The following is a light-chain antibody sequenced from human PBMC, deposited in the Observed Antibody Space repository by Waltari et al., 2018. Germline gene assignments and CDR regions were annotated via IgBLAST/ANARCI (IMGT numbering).Light chain of an antibody. Sequence: EIVLTQSPGTLSLSPGERATLSCRARQSVGRYLAWYQQKPGQAPRLLIYDASTRATCIPDRFSGSGSGTDFSLTISRLESEDFAVYYCQKYVNLPATFGQGTKVEIK. J-gene: IGKJ1*01. CDR2: DAS. CDR3: QKYVNLPAT. V-gene: IGKV3-20*01. CDR1: QSVGRY.